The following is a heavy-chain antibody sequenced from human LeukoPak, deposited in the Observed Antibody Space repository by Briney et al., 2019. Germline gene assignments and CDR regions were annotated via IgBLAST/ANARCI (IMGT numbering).Heavy chain of an antibody. CDR1: GDSVSSNSAA. Sequence: SQTLSLTCAISGDSVSSNSAAWNWIRQSPSRGPEWLGRTYYRSRWYNEYAVSVKSRIIINPDTSKNQFSLQLNSVTPEDTAVYYCARGVGVDFDYWGQGTLVTVSS. V-gene: IGHV6-1*01. CDR2: TYYRSRWYN. CDR3: ARGVGVDFDY. D-gene: IGHD2-15*01. J-gene: IGHJ4*02.